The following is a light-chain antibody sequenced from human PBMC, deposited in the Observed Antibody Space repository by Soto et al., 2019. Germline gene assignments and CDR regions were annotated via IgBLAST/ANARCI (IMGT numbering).Light chain of an antibody. CDR2: EGN. Sequence: QSALTQPASVSGSPGQSITISCTGTSSDVGSYNLVSWYQQLPGKAPKLMIYEGNKRPSGVSNRFSGSKSGNTASLTISGRQAEDEADYYCCSYAGRSTYVFGTGTKVTVL. J-gene: IGLJ1*01. CDR1: SSDVGSYNL. CDR3: CSYAGRSTYV. V-gene: IGLV2-23*01.